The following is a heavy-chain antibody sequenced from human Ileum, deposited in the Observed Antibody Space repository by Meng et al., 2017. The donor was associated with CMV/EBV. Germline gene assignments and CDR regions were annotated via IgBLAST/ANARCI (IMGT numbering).Heavy chain of an antibody. CDR1: SDA. CDR3: ARDRRAHVDTAMVPGDNWFDP. D-gene: IGHD5-18*01. CDR2: IIPIFGTA. Sequence: SDATSCVRQATGRGHEWMGGIIPIFGTANYAQKFQGRVTINTDESTSTAYMELSSLRSEDTAVYYCARDRRAHVDTAMVPGDNWFDPWGQGTLVTVSS. V-gene: IGHV1-69*05. J-gene: IGHJ5*02.